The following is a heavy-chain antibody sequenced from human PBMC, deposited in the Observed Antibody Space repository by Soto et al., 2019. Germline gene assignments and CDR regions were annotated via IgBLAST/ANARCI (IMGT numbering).Heavy chain of an antibody. Sequence: EVHLVESGGGLVQPGGSLRLSCAASGFTFSSYWMHWARQAPGKGLVWLSSIDGVGTVLPHADSVKGRFTVSRDNAKNTVYLQMNSLRAEDTAVYYCVREGCGGSLCKVFDYWGQGTPVTVSS. V-gene: IGHV3-74*01. J-gene: IGHJ4*02. CDR2: IDGVGTVL. CDR1: GFTFSSYW. CDR3: VREGCGGSLCKVFDY. D-gene: IGHD2-15*01.